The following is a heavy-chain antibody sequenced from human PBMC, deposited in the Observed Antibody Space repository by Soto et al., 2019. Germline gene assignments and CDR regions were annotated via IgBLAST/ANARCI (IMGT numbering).Heavy chain of an antibody. D-gene: IGHD2-2*01. CDR3: ARDLAITVPAPMGY. J-gene: IGHJ4*02. CDR1: GGTFSTYT. Sequence: GASVKVSCKASGGTFSTYTISWVRQAPGQGLEWMGRIIPIVERENYAQKFQGRVTITADKSTSTAYMELSSLRSDDTAVYYCARDLAITVPAPMGYWGQGTLVTVSS. CDR2: IIPIVERE. V-gene: IGHV1-69*08.